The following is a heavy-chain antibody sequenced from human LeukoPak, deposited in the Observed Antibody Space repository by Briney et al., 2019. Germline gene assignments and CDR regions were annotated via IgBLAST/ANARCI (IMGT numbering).Heavy chain of an antibody. Sequence: ASVKVSCKASGYTFTGYYMHWVRQAPGQGLEWMGWINPNSGGTNYAQKFQGRATMTRDTSISTAYMELSRLRSDDTAVYYCARDSDSGSFYFDYWGQGTLVTVSS. D-gene: IGHD1-26*01. J-gene: IGHJ4*02. V-gene: IGHV1-2*02. CDR3: ARDSDSGSFYFDY. CDR2: INPNSGGT. CDR1: GYTFTGYY.